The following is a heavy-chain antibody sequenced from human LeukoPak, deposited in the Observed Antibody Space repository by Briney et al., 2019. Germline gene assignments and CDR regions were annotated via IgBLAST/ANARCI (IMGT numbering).Heavy chain of an antibody. J-gene: IGHJ6*03. V-gene: IGHV3-53*05. CDR1: GFTVSTNY. CDR2: IYSGGGT. Sequence: GGSLRLSCAASGFTVSTNYMSWVRQAPGKGLEWVSVIYSGGGTYYADSLKGRFTISRDNAKNSLYLQMNSLRSEDTAVYYCARGEQLSYYYYMDVWGKGTTVTVS. D-gene: IGHD5-18*01. CDR3: ARGEQLSYYYYMDV.